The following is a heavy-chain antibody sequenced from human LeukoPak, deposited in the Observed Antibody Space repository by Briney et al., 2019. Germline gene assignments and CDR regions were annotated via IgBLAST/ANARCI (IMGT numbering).Heavy chain of an antibody. CDR1: GFTFDGYG. Sequence: PGGSLRLSCEVSGFTFDGYGMNWVRQPPGKGLEWISDINWNGGSTSCAASVRGRFTVSRDNAKNLLYLQMTSLRVEDTALYYCARRKDFADFGSAYYPLDHWGQGTLVTVS. CDR2: INWNGGST. CDR3: ARRKDFADFGSAYYPLDH. V-gene: IGHV3-20*04. D-gene: IGHD3-3*01. J-gene: IGHJ5*02.